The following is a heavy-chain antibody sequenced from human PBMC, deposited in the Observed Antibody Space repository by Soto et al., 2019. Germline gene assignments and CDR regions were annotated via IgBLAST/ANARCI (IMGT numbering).Heavy chain of an antibody. V-gene: IGHV1-2*02. CDR3: ARAWRDEAVRGNWSDP. CDR1: GYTFTGYY. CDR2: INPNNGGT. Sequence: QVQLVQSGAEVKKPGASVKVSCKASGYTFTGYYMHWVRQAPGHGLEWMGWINPNNGGTNYAQKFQGRVTMTRDTSISTACMELSRLRSDDTAVYYCARAWRDEAVRGNWSDPWSQGTLLTVSS. D-gene: IGHD3-3*01. J-gene: IGHJ5*02.